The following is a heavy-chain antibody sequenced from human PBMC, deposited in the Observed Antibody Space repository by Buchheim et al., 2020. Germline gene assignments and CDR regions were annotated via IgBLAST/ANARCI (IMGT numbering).Heavy chain of an antibody. J-gene: IGHJ4*02. CDR2: LYPGDSAT. Sequence: EVQLVQSGPVVKKPGESLRLSCEGSGYSFTSYWIGWVRQMPGKGLEWIGILYPGDSATRYNPSFQGQVIISADNSINTAYLQWGSLKASDTAIYYCARRGVLTGSYTDFDIWGQGTL. CDR1: GYSFTSYW. CDR3: ARRGVLTGSYTDFDI. D-gene: IGHD3-10*01. V-gene: IGHV5-51*01.